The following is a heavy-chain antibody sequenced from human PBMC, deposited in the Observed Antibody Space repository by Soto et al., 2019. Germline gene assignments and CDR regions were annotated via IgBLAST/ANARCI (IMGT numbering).Heavy chain of an antibody. J-gene: IGHJ5*02. V-gene: IGHV5-10-1*03. CDR3: ARLGFDCSGGSCYSSDGGWFDP. Sequence: EVQLVQSGAEVKKPGESLRISCKGSGYSFTSYWISWVRQMPGKGLEWMGRIDPSDSYTNYSPSFQGHVTISADKSISTAYLQWSSLKASDTAMYYCARLGFDCSGGSCYSSDGGWFDPWGQGTLVTVSS. D-gene: IGHD2-15*01. CDR2: IDPSDSYT. CDR1: GYSFTSYW.